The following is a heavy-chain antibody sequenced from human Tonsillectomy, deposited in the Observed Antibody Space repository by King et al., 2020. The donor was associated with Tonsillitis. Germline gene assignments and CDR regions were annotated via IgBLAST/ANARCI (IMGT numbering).Heavy chain of an antibody. CDR2: ISPNSGGT. CDR3: AKIGTAYGAFDI. J-gene: IGHJ3*02. CDR1: GYTFTGYH. D-gene: IGHD3-10*01. V-gene: IGHV1-2*02. Sequence: QLVQSGAEVKKPGASVKVSCKASGYTFTGYHMHWVRQARGQGLEWMGWISPNSGGTNYAQMFQGRVTMTRDTSITTAYMELSGLRSDDTAVYYCAKIGTAYGAFDIWRQGKMVTVSS.